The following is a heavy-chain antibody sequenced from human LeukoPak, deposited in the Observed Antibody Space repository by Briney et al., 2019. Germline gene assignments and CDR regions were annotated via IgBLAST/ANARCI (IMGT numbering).Heavy chain of an antibody. CDR3: ARDNYYDSSGLFDY. V-gene: IGHV4-34*01. J-gene: IGHJ4*02. CDR2: INHSGST. CDR1: GGSFSGYY. D-gene: IGHD3-22*01. Sequence: SETLSLTCAVYGGSFSGYYWSWIRQPPGKGLEWIGEINHSGSTNYNPSLKSRVTMSVDTSKNQFSLKLSSVTAADTAVYYCARDNYYDSSGLFDYWGQGTLVTVSS.